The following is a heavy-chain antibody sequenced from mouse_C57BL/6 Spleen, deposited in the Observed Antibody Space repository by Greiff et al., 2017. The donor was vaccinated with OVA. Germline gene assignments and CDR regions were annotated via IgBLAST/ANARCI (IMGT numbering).Heavy chain of an antibody. CDR3: ARLATRYWYFDV. V-gene: IGHV1-53*01. CDR1: DYTFTSYW. CDR2: INPSNGGT. D-gene: IGHD1-1*01. J-gene: IGHJ1*03. Sequence: VQLQQPGTELVKPGASVKLSCKASDYTFTSYWMHWVKQRPGQGLEWIGNINPSNGGTNYNEKFKSKATLTVDKSSSTAYMQLSSLTSEDSAVYYCARLATRYWYFDVWGTGTTVTVSS.